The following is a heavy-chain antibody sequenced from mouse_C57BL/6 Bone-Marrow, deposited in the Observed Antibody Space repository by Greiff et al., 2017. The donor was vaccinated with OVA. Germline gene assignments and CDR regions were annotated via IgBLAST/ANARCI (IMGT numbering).Heavy chain of an antibody. CDR1: GYTFTDHT. V-gene: IGHV1-78*01. J-gene: IGHJ1*03. CDR2: IYPRDGST. CDR3: ARAELTGDWYFDV. Sequence: QVQLQQSDAELVKPGASVKISCKVSGYTFTDHTIHWMKQRPEQGLEWIGYIYPRDGSTTYNEQFKGKATLTADKSSSTAYMQLNSLTAEDSAVYFCARAELTGDWYFDVWGTGTTVTVSS. D-gene: IGHD4-1*01.